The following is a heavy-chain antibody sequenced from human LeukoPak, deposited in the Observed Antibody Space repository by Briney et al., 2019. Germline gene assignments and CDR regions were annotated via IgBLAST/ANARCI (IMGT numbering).Heavy chain of an antibody. CDR1: GGSISSYY. Sequence: SETLSLTCTVSGGSISSYYWSWIRQPPGKEREGIGYIYYSGSTNYNPSLKSRVTISVDTSKNQFSLELRSVTAADTAVYYCARDGRYCSGGSCYRTFDIWGQGTMVTVSS. D-gene: IGHD2-15*01. CDR3: ARDGRYCSGGSCYRTFDI. J-gene: IGHJ3*02. CDR2: IYYSGST. V-gene: IGHV4-59*01.